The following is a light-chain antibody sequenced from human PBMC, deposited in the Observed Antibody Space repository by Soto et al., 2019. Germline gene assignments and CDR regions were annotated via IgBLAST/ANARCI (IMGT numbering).Light chain of an antibody. J-gene: IGLJ1*01. CDR3: CLYASSSSYV. CDR1: TSDVAGYHH. Sequence: QSVLTQPPSLSVSPGQTITITCSATTSDVAGYHHASWYQQHTAKAPKLLIYEATQRHSGAPTRFSGSQPGNTASLTLSGLEAEDEADYYCCLYASSSSYVFGTGTKVTVL. V-gene: IGLV2-23*01. CDR2: EAT.